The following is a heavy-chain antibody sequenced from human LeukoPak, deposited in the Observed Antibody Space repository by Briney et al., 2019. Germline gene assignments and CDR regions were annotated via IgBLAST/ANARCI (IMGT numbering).Heavy chain of an antibody. CDR1: GYTFTSFG. CDR3: ARDQVVGATAGTFDY. Sequence: GASVKVSCTASGYTFTSFGISWVRQAPGQGLEWMGWISAYNGHTNYAQTLQGRVTMTTDTSTSTAYMELRSLRSDDTAVYYCARDQVVGATAGTFDYWGQGTLVTVSS. CDR2: ISAYNGHT. V-gene: IGHV1-18*01. D-gene: IGHD1-26*01. J-gene: IGHJ4*02.